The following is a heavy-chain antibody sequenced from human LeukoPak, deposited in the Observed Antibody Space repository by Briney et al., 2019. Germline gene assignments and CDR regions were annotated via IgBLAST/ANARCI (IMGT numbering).Heavy chain of an antibody. CDR2: IIPIFGTA. CDR3: ARDGAAAGNYYYYGMDV. V-gene: IGHV1-69*06. CDR1: GGTFSSYA. Sequence: GASVKVSCKASGGTFSSYAISWVRQAPGQGLEWMGGIIPIFGTANYAQKFQGRVTITADKSTSTAYMELSSLRSEDTAVYYCARDGAAAGNYYYYGMDVWGQGTTVTVSS. J-gene: IGHJ6*02. D-gene: IGHD6-13*01.